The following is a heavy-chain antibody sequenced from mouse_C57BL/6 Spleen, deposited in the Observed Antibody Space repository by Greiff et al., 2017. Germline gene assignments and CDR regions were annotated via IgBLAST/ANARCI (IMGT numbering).Heavy chain of an antibody. CDR2: IRLKSDNYAT. J-gene: IGHJ3*01. V-gene: IGHV6-3*01. D-gene: IGHD1-1*01. CDR3: PEYYDSPPWFAY. CDR1: GFTFSNYW. Sequence: VQLKESGGGLVQPGGSMKLSCVASGFTFSNYWMNWVRQSPEKGLEWVAQIRLKSDNYATHYAESLNGRFTISRGDSKSSVYLQMNNLRAEDTGIYYCPEYYDSPPWFAYWCQGTLVTVSA.